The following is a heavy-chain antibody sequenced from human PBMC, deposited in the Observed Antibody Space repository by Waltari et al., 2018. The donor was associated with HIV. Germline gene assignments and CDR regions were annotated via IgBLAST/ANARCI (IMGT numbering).Heavy chain of an antibody. CDR2: INHSGTV. CDR3: ARWRGHFDV. D-gene: IGHD3-3*01. Sequence: QVELQQRGGRLVLQPSETLPLACALPRGSLTGNYSSWIRQGPGKGPEWIGEINHSGTVNYKPSLRRRITISFDMPSNQLSLRLTSVTAADSAAYYCARWRGHFDVWGRGTLVTVS. V-gene: IGHV4-34*01. J-gene: IGHJ2*01. CDR1: RGSLTGNY.